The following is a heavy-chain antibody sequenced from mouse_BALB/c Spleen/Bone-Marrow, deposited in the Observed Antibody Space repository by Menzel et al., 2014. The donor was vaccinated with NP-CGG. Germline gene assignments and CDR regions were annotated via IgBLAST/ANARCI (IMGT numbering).Heavy chain of an antibody. CDR2: INPYNGDT. D-gene: IGHD1-1*01. CDR3: ARVTTDWYFDV. Sequence: EVQLQQSGPELVKPGASVKISCKASGYSFTGYFMNWVMPSHGKSLEWIGRINPYNGDTFYNQKFKGKATLTVDKSSSTAHMELRSPASEDSAVYYCARVTTDWYFDVWGAGTTVTVSS. V-gene: IGHV1-20*02. CDR1: GYSFTGYF. J-gene: IGHJ1*01.